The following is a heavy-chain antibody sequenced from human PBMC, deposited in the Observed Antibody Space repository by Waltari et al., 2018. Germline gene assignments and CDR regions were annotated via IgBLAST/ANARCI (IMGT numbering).Heavy chain of an antibody. CDR1: GFTFSSYG. V-gene: IGHV3-30*18. D-gene: IGHD3-10*01. CDR3: AKDGRANTGPDAFDI. J-gene: IGHJ3*02. Sequence: QVQLVESGGGVVQPGRSLRLSCAASGFTFSSYGMHWVRQAPGKGLEWVAVIWYDGSNKYYADSVKGRFTISRDNSKNTLYLQMNSLRAEDTAMYYCAKDGRANTGPDAFDIWGQGTMVTVSS. CDR2: IWYDGSNK.